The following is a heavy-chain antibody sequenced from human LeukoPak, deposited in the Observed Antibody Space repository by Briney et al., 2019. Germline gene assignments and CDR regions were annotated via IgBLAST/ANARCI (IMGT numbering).Heavy chain of an antibody. CDR2: IYSGGST. V-gene: IGHV3-66*02. J-gene: IGHJ6*03. CDR3: ARDRIGTGYYDYMDV. Sequence: GGSLRLSCAASGFTVSSNYMSWVRQAPGKGLEWVSVIYSGGSTYYADSVKGRFTISRDNSKNTLYLQMNSLRAEDTAVYYCARDRIGTGYYDYMDVWGKGTTVTVSS. CDR1: GFTVSSNY. D-gene: IGHD1-1*01.